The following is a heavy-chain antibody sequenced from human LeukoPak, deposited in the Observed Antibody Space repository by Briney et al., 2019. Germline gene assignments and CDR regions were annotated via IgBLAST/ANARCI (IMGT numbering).Heavy chain of an antibody. J-gene: IGHJ5*02. CDR3: ARPSYCVADNCGYWLDP. Sequence: GASVKVSCKTSGYTFTKYFIHWVRQAPGQGLEWMGTINPQGDITNYAQRFQGRITLTEDTSTSTVYMELSSLTSEDTAVYYCARPSYCVADNCGYWLDPWGPGTLVTVSS. CDR1: GYTFTKYF. V-gene: IGHV1-46*01. D-gene: IGHD2-21*01. CDR2: INPQGDIT.